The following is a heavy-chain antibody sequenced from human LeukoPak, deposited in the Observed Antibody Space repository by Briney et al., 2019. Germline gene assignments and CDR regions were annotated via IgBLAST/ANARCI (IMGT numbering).Heavy chain of an antibody. V-gene: IGHV4-31*03. CDR2: IYHAGST. Sequence: PSQTLSLTCTVSGGSISSGGYFWSWIRQHPGKGLEWIAHIYHAGSTHDNPSLRGRVAISLDTSANQFSLRLSSVTDADTAVYFCARATHYSASTGGPYMDVWGQGTTVTVSS. CDR1: GGSISSGGYF. D-gene: IGHD3-22*01. CDR3: ARATHYSASTGGPYMDV. J-gene: IGHJ6*03.